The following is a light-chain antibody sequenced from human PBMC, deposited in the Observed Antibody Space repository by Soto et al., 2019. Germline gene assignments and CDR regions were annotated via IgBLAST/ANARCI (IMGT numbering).Light chain of an antibody. CDR1: QGIASS. CDR3: QQFNSYPLT. CDR2: AAS. V-gene: IGKV1-9*01. J-gene: IGKJ4*01. Sequence: DIHLTQSPSFLSASVGDRVTITCRASQGIASSLAWYQQKAGKAPKLLIYAASTLESGVPSRFSGSGPGTEFTLTISSLQPEDFAIYYCQQFNSYPLTFGGGNKVE.